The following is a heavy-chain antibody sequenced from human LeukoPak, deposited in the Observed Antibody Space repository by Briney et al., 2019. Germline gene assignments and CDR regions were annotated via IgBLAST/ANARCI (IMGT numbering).Heavy chain of an antibody. Sequence: PGGSLRLSCAASGFTFSSYAMHWVRQAPGKGLEWVAVISYDGSNKYYADSVKGRFTISRDNSKNTLYLQMNSLRAEDTAVYYCARGGGYSSSWTQIDPWGQGTLVTVSS. CDR1: GFTFSSYA. CDR2: ISYDGSNK. D-gene: IGHD6-13*01. J-gene: IGHJ5*02. V-gene: IGHV3-30*04. CDR3: ARGGGYSSSWTQIDP.